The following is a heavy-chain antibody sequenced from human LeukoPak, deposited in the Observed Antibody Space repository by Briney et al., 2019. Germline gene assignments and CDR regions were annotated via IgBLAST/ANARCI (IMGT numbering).Heavy chain of an antibody. V-gene: IGHV1-18*01. CDR1: GYTFTSYG. CDR2: ISAYNGNT. Sequence: ASVKVSCKASGYTFTSYGISWVRQTPGHGLEWMGWISAYNGNTNYAQKLQGRVTMTTDTSTSTAYMELRSLRSDDTAVYYCARDGRISPYNGMDVWGHGTTVTVSS. CDR3: ARDGRISPYNGMDV. D-gene: IGHD1-26*01. J-gene: IGHJ6*02.